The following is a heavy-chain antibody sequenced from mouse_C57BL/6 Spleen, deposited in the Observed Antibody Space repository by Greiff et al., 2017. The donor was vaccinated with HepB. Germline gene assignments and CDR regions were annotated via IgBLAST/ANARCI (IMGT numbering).Heavy chain of an antibody. Sequence: EVNVVESEGGLVQPGSSMKLSCTASGFTFSDYYMAWVRQVPEKGLEWVANINYDGSSTYYLDSLKSRFIISRDNAKNILYLQMSSLKSEDTATYYCARDDYGDWYFDVWGTGTTVTVSS. J-gene: IGHJ1*03. D-gene: IGHD2-4*01. CDR2: INYDGSST. V-gene: IGHV5-16*01. CDR3: ARDDYGDWYFDV. CDR1: GFTFSDYY.